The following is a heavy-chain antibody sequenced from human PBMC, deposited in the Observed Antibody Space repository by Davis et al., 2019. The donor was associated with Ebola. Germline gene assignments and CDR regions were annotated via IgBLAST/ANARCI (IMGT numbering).Heavy chain of an antibody. Sequence: SVKVSCKASGGTFSSYAISWVRQAPGQGLEWMGGIIPILGIANYAQKFQGRVTITADESTSTAYMELSSLRSEDTAVYYCARDVAARPNYYYMDVWGKGTTVTVSS. D-gene: IGHD6-6*01. J-gene: IGHJ6*03. CDR3: ARDVAARPNYYYMDV. V-gene: IGHV1-69*10. CDR1: GGTFSSYA. CDR2: IIPILGIA.